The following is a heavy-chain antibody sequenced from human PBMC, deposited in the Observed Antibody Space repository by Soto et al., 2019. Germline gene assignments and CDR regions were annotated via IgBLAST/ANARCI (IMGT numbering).Heavy chain of an antibody. V-gene: IGHV1-69*13. CDR2: IIPIFGTA. D-gene: IGHD1-1*01. J-gene: IGHJ4*02. CDR1: GGTLSIYA. CDR3: AREAGTTGSVDY. Sequence: SSVKVSCHASGGTLSIYAISWLRQAPGQGLEWMGGIIPIFGTANYAQKFQGRVTITADESTSTAYMELSSLRSEDTAVYECAREAGTTGSVDYWGEGTLVTVSS.